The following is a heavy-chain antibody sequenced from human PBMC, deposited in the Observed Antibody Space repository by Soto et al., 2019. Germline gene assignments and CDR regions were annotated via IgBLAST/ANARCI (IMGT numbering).Heavy chain of an antibody. D-gene: IGHD6-6*01. V-gene: IGHV3-30*18. CDR1: GFTFSSYG. J-gene: IGHJ5*02. Sequence: QVQLVESGGGVVQPGRSLRLSCAASGFTFSSYGMHWVRQAPGKGLEWVAVISYDGSNKYYADSVKGRFTISRDNSKNPLYLQMNSLRAEDTAVYYCAKDRIAARGWFDPWGQGTLVTVSS. CDR2: ISYDGSNK. CDR3: AKDRIAARGWFDP.